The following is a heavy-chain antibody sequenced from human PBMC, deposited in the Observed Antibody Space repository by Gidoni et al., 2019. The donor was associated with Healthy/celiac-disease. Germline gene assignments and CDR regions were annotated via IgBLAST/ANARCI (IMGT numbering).Heavy chain of an antibody. CDR2: IYTSGST. D-gene: IGHD3-3*01. CDR3: ARAAGFWSRFDY. J-gene: IGHJ4*02. V-gene: IGHV4-61*02. CDR1: CGSISSGSYY. Sequence: HVQLQESGPALFKPSQTLSLTFSSSCGSISSGSYYWSWIRQPAGKGLEWIGRIYTSGSTNYNHSLKSRVTISVDTSKNQFSLKLSSVTAADTAVYYCARAAGFWSRFDYWGQGTLVTVSS.